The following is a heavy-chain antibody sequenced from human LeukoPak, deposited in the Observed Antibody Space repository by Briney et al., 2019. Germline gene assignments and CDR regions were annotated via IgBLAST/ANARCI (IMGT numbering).Heavy chain of an antibody. CDR2: IYYSGST. J-gene: IGHJ4*02. Sequence: KASETLSLTCTVSGGSISSSSYYWGWIRQPPGKGLEWIGSIYYSGSTYYNPSLKSRVTIFVDTSKNQFSLKLSSVTAADTAVYYCARTVEMATIDYWGQGTLVTVSS. V-gene: IGHV4-39*01. CDR3: ARTVEMATIDY. D-gene: IGHD5-24*01. CDR1: GGSISSSSYY.